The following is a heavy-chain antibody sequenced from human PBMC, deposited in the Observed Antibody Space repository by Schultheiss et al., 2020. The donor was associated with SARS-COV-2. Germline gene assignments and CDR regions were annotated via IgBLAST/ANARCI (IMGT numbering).Heavy chain of an antibody. Sequence: SETLSLTCTVSGGSISSYYWSWIRQPPGKGLEWIGYIYYSGSTNYNPSLKSRVTISVDTSKNQFSLKLSSVTAADTAVYYCARGGPAAAAPGAFDIWGQGTTVTVSS. J-gene: IGHJ3*02. D-gene: IGHD6-13*01. V-gene: IGHV4-59*12. CDR3: ARGGPAAAAPGAFDI. CDR1: GGSISSYY. CDR2: IYYSGST.